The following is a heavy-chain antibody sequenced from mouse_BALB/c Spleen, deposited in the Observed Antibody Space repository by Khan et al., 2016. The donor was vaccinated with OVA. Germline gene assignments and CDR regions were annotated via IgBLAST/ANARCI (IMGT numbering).Heavy chain of an antibody. CDR2: ISSGGTP. CDR3: VREAYRYDEYYFDY. J-gene: IGHJ2*01. D-gene: IGHD2-14*01. Sequence: EVELVESGGDLVKPGGSLKLSCAVSGFTFSSYVMSWVRQTPEKRLEWVASISSGGTPAYPDSLKGRFTISRVNARNIMYLQMSSLRSEDTAMYYCVREAYRYDEYYFDYWGQGTTLTVAS. CDR1: GFTFSSYV. V-gene: IGHV5-6-5*01.